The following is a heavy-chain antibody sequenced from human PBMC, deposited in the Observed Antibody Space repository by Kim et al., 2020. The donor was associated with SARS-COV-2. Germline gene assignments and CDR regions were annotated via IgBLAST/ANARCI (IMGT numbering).Heavy chain of an antibody. Sequence: NYNPSLKSRVTISVETSKNQFSLKLSSATAADTAVYYCARGRGPPSEVDPWGQGTLVTVSS. CDR3: ARGRGPPSEVDP. D-gene: IGHD3-10*01. J-gene: IGHJ5*02. V-gene: IGHV4-34*01.